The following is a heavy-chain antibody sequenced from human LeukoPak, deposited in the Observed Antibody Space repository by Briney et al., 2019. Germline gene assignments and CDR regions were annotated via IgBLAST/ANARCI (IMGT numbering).Heavy chain of an antibody. D-gene: IGHD6-6*01. CDR3: ARLPLRSIAVGYYGMDV. Sequence: SVKVSCKASGGAFSSYAISWVRQAPGQGLEWMGGIIPIFGTANYAQKFQGRVTITADESTSTAYMELSSLRSEDTAVYYCARLPLRSIAVGYYGMDVWGQGTTVTVSS. J-gene: IGHJ6*02. CDR1: GGAFSSYA. V-gene: IGHV1-69*13. CDR2: IIPIFGTA.